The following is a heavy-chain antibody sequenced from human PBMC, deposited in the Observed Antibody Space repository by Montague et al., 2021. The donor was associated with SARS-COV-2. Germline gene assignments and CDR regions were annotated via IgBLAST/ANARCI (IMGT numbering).Heavy chain of an antibody. V-gene: IGHV4-34*01. CDR2: INHSGST. CDR3: ARGSCFVTIFGVVIADPRFDY. D-gene: IGHD3-3*01. J-gene: IGHJ4*02. CDR1: GGSFSGYY. Sequence: SETLSLTCAVYGGSFSGYYWSWIRQPPGKGLEWIGEINHSGSTNCNPSLKSRVTISVDTSKNQFSLKLSSVTAADTAVYYCARGSCFVTIFGVVIADPRFDYWGQGTLVTVSS.